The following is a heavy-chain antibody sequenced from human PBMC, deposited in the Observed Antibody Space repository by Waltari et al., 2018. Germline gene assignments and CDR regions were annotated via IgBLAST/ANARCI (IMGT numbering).Heavy chain of an antibody. CDR1: SGSITSPDYY. Sequence: QLQLQESGPGLVKPSETLSLTCSLSSGSITSPDYYWDWIRQSPGKGLEWIGNISSRGNIHYHPSLGSRVTMSLDSSNNQFSLELRSVTAADTAVYYCARHSPGSTWFDPWGQGTLVTVSS. J-gene: IGHJ5*02. CDR2: ISSRGNI. CDR3: ARHSPGSTWFDP. V-gene: IGHV4-39*01. D-gene: IGHD7-27*01.